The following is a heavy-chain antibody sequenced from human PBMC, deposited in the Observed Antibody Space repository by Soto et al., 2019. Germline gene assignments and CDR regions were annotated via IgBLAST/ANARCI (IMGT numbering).Heavy chain of an antibody. J-gene: IGHJ6*03. CDR2: IYYSGST. CDR1: DGSISGAGYY. Sequence: SETLSLTCTVSDGSISGAGYYWSWIRQHPGKVLEWIGYIYYSGSTYYNPSLKSRVTISVDTSKNQFSLKLSSVTAADTAVYYCARRQQNYNYYMDVWGTGTTVTVSS. CDR3: ARRQQNYNYYMDV. V-gene: IGHV4-31*03.